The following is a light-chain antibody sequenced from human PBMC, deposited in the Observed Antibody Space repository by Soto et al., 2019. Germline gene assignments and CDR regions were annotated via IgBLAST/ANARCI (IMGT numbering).Light chain of an antibody. CDR1: QSVSSSN. CDR2: AAS. V-gene: IGKV3-20*01. CDR3: QQYLTSPKT. Sequence: DIVLTQSPGTLSLSPGERATLSCRASQSVSSSNLAWYQQKPAQAPRLLIYAASRRAPGIQERFSGSGSGTDFTLTIRRLEPEDFAVYYCQQYLTSPKTFGQGTKVDIK. J-gene: IGKJ1*01.